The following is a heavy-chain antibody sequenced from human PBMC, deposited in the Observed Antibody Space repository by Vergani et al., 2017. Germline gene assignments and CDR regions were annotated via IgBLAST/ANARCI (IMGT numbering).Heavy chain of an antibody. CDR3: ARRGRDGYNGSGGDDY. Sequence: EVQLVPSGAEVKTPGESLKISCQGSGYSFTSYWIGWVRQMPGKGLEWMGIIYPGDSDTRYSPSFQGQVTISADKSISTAYLQWSSLKASDTAMYYCARRGRDGYNGSGGDDYWGQGTLVTVSA. CDR1: GYSFTSYW. V-gene: IGHV5-51*01. J-gene: IGHJ4*02. D-gene: IGHD5-24*01. CDR2: IYPGDSDT.